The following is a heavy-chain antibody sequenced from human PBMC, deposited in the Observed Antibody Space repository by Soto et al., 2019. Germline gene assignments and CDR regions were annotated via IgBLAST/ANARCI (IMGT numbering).Heavy chain of an antibody. CDR2: IYYSGST. D-gene: IGHD2-15*01. Sequence: PSETLSLTCTVSGGSISSSSYYWGWIRQPPGKGLEWIGSIYYSGSTYYNPSLKSRVTISVDTSKNQFSLKLSSVTAADTAVYYCVRLSAGVVVVAADWDYWGQGTLVTVSS. CDR3: VRLSAGVVVVAADWDY. J-gene: IGHJ4*02. CDR1: GGSISSSSYY. V-gene: IGHV4-39*01.